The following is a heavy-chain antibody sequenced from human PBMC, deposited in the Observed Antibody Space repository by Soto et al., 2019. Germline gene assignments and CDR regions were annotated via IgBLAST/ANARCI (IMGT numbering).Heavy chain of an antibody. CDR3: AHRGPNNSYWDVGWCDP. CDR1: GFSLTSSGVG. CDR2: IYWDGDR. D-gene: IGHD2-8*02. V-gene: IGHV2-5*02. J-gene: IGHJ5*02. Sequence: QITLKESGPTLLEPTQTLTLTCSFSGFSLTSSGVGVGWLRQAPGKALECLGIIYWDGDRRYNPSLRQRLTIIKDTHKNQVVLTMTYMEPVDTDTYYCAHRGPNNSYWDVGWCDPCGQGTLVTVS.